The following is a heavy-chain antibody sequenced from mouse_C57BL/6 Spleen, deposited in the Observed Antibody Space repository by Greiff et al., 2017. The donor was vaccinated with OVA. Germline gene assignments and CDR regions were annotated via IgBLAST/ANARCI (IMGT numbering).Heavy chain of an antibody. CDR3: ARPGDTTGWFAY. Sequence: EVNLVESGGGLVKPGGSLKLSCAASGFTFSDYGMHWVRQAPEKGLEWVAYISSGSSTIYYADTVKGRFTISRDNAKNTLFLQMTSLRSEDTAMYYCARPGDTTGWFAYWGQGTLVTVSA. V-gene: IGHV5-17*01. CDR1: GFTFSDYG. D-gene: IGHD2-12*01. J-gene: IGHJ3*01. CDR2: ISSGSSTI.